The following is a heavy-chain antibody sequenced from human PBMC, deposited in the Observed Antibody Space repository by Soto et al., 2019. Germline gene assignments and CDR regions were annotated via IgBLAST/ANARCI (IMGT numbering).Heavy chain of an antibody. V-gene: IGHV4-59*01. Sequence: PSETLSLTCTVSGGSISSYYWSWIRQPPGKGLEWIGYIYYSGSTNYNPSLKSRVTISVDTSKNQFSLKLSSVTAADTAVYYCARDLAVAGRPKAFDIWGQGTMVTVS. D-gene: IGHD6-19*01. J-gene: IGHJ3*02. CDR3: ARDLAVAGRPKAFDI. CDR1: GGSISSYY. CDR2: IYYSGST.